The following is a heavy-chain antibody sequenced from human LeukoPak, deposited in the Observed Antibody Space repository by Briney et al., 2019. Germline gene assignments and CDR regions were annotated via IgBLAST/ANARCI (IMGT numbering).Heavy chain of an antibody. CDR2: IYTSGST. CDR1: GGSISSYY. V-gene: IGHV4-4*07. CDR3: ARDYYDSSGYPFCDY. J-gene: IGHJ4*02. Sequence: SETLSLTCTGSGGSISSYYWSWIRQPAGKGLEWIGRIYTSGSTTYNPSLKSRVTMSADTSKNQLSLKLSSVTAADTAVYYCARDYYDSSGYPFCDYWGQGTLVTVSS. D-gene: IGHD3-22*01.